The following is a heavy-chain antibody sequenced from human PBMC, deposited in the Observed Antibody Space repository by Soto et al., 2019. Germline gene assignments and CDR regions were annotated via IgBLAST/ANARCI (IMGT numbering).Heavy chain of an antibody. CDR2: IIDSGAST. J-gene: IGHJ6*02. Sequence: EVHLLESGGALVQPGGSLRLSCAASGFTFSSGAMGWVRQAPGKGLEWVSDIIDSGASTYYADAVKGRFTISRDNSKSTLFLQMNSLRAEDTAVYYCGKGRSYYYYYGVDVWGQGTTVTVSS. CDR1: GFTFSSGA. CDR3: GKGRSYYYYYGVDV. D-gene: IGHD1-26*01. V-gene: IGHV3-23*01.